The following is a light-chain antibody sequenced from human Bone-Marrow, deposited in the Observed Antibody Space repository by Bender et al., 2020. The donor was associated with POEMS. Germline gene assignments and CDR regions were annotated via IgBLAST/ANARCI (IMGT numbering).Light chain of an antibody. CDR1: SGHNSYA. J-gene: IGLJ3*02. CDR3: QSWGTGTWV. V-gene: IGLV4-69*01. Sequence: QLVLTQSPSVSASLGASVKLTCTLSSGHNSYAIAWHQQRPDKGPRFLMNINRDGSHTKGDEIPDRFSGSSSGAERYLTISSLQSEDEADYHCQSWGTGTWVFGGGTKLTVL. CDR2: INRDGSH.